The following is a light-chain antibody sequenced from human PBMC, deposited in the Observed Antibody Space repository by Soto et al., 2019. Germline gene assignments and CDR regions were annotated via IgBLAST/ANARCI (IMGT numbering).Light chain of an antibody. J-gene: IGKJ1*01. V-gene: IGKV1-5*01. CDR1: QTFSTF. CDR3: QQYIGLWT. CDR2: GAS. Sequence: DIQLTQSPSTLSASVGDRVTITCRASQTFSTFLAWYQQKPGKAPHLLIYGASSLQSGVPSRFSGSGSGTEFTLSISSLQPDDLGTYYCQQYIGLWTFGQGTKVDLK.